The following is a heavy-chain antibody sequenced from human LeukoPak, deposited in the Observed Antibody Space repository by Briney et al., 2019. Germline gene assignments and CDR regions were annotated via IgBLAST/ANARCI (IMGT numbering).Heavy chain of an antibody. Sequence: GASVKVSCKASGGTFSSYAISWVRQAPGQGLEWMGRIIPIFGTANYAQKFQGRVTITTDESTSTAYMELSSLRSEDTAVYHCARGEYPLLFSFAYWGQGTLVTVSS. V-gene: IGHV1-69*05. J-gene: IGHJ4*02. D-gene: IGHD2-21*02. CDR1: GGTFSSYA. CDR3: ARGEYPLLFSFAY. CDR2: IIPIFGTA.